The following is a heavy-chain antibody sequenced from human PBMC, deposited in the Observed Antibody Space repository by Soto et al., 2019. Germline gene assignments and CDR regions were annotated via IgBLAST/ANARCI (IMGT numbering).Heavy chain of an antibody. D-gene: IGHD2-2*02. Sequence: GASVKVPCKASGYTFTSYAMHWVRQAPGQRLEWMGWINAGNGNTKYSQKFQGRVTITRDTSASTAYMELSSLRSEDTAVYYCARELSPDCSSTSCYMGRYYGMDVWGQGTTVTVSS. V-gene: IGHV1-3*01. CDR3: ARELSPDCSSTSCYMGRYYGMDV. CDR2: INAGNGNT. J-gene: IGHJ6*02. CDR1: GYTFTSYA.